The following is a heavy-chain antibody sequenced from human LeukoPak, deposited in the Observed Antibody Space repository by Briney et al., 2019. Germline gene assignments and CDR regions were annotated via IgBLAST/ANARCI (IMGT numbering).Heavy chain of an antibody. V-gene: IGHV3-23*01. Sequence: PGGSLRLSCAASGFTFSSYAMSWVRQAPGKGLEWVSAISGSGGSTYYADSVKGRFTISRDNSKNTLYLQMDSLRPEDTAVYDCAKHLRQQDRNDAFDIWGQGTMVTVSS. D-gene: IGHD6-13*01. CDR1: GFTFSSYA. J-gene: IGHJ3*02. CDR2: ISGSGGST. CDR3: AKHLRQQDRNDAFDI.